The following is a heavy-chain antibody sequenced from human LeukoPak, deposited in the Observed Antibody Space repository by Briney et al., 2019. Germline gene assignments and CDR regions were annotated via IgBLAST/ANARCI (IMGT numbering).Heavy chain of an antibody. Sequence: ASVTVSFKASGYTFTIYGISWVRHAPGEGREWMGWVSVSNGNTNKAQKVQGRVTMTTDTATSTAYMELRSLRSDDTAVYYCARYPLSYSSNWHYYFDYWGQGTLLTVSS. D-gene: IGHD6-13*01. CDR3: ARYPLSYSSNWHYYFDY. V-gene: IGHV1-18*01. CDR2: VSVSNGNT. CDR1: GYTFTIYG. J-gene: IGHJ4*02.